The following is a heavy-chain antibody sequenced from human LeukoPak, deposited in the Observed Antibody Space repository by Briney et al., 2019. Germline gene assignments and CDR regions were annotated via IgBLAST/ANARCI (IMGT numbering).Heavy chain of an antibody. D-gene: IGHD2-15*01. CDR1: GGSISSYY. Sequence: PSETLSLTCTVSGGSISSYYWTWIRQPPGKGLEWIGYIYYSGSTNYNPSLKSRVTISVDTSKNQFSLKLSSVTAADTAVYYCARQRLGGYFDYWGQGTLVTVSS. CDR3: ARQRLGGYFDY. CDR2: IYYSGST. J-gene: IGHJ4*02. V-gene: IGHV4-59*08.